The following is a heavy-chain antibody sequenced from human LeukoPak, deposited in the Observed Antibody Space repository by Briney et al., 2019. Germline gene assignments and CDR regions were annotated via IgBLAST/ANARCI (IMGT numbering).Heavy chain of an antibody. D-gene: IGHD3-16*01. CDR1: GFTFSSYA. CDR2: ISYDGSNK. V-gene: IGHV3-30-3*01. Sequence: GRSLRLSCAASGFTFSSYAMHWVRQAPGKGLEWVAVISYDGSNKYYADSVKGRFTISRDNSKNTLYLQMNSLRAEDTAVYYCARDQEAVFGFAVDIWGQGTMVTVSS. CDR3: ARDQEAVFGFAVDI. J-gene: IGHJ3*02.